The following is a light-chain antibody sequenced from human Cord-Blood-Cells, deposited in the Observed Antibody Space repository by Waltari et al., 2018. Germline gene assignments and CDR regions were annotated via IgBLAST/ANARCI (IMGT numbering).Light chain of an antibody. J-gene: IGLJ3*02. CDR2: EGS. Sequence: QSALTQPASVSGSPGQSITISCTGTSSVVGSYNLVSWYQQHPGKAPKLMIYEGSKRPSGVSNRFSGSKSGNTASLTISGLQPEDEADYYCCSYAGSSTWVFGGGTKLTVL. V-gene: IGLV2-23*01. CDR1: SSVVGSYNL. CDR3: CSYAGSSTWV.